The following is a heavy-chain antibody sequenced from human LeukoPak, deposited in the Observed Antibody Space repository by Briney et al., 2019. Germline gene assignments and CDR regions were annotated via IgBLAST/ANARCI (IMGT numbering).Heavy chain of an antibody. J-gene: IGHJ3*02. V-gene: IGHV3-21*01. D-gene: IGHD2-21*02. CDR1: GFTFSSYS. CDR2: ISSSSSYI. CDR3: ARRAYCGGDCYSDAFDI. Sequence: GGSLRLSCAASGFTFSSYSMTWVRQAPGKGLEWVSSISSSSSYIYYADSVKGRFTISRDNAKNSLYLQMNSLRAEDTAVYYCARRAYCGGDCYSDAFDIWGQGTMVTVSS.